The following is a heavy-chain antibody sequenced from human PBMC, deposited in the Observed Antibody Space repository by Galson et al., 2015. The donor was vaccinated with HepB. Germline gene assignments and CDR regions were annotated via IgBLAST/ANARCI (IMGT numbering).Heavy chain of an antibody. Sequence: QSGAEVKKPGESLRISCQGSGYTFTSYWIAWVRQMPGKGLEWMGKIKPSDSYSTYSPSFQGHVTISVDKSINTAYLQWNSLQASDTALYYCARPNCGGHMGGWFFDLWGRGTLVTVSS. D-gene: IGHD4-23*01. CDR1: GYTFTSYW. CDR3: ARPNCGGHMGGWFFDL. CDR2: IKPSDSYS. J-gene: IGHJ2*01. V-gene: IGHV5-10-1*01.